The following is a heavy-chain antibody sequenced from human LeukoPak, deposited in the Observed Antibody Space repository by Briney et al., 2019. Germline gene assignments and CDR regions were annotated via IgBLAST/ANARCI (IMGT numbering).Heavy chain of an antibody. CDR2: IYHSGST. CDR1: GGSISSGGYS. Sequence: SETLSLTCAVSGGSISSGGYSWSWIRQPPGKGLEWIGYIYHSGSTYYNPSLKSRVTISVDRSKNQFSLKLSSVTAADTAVYYCARVCTNGVFLRNNWFDPWGQGTLVTVSS. D-gene: IGHD2-8*01. J-gene: IGHJ5*02. CDR3: ARVCTNGVFLRNNWFDP. V-gene: IGHV4-30-2*01.